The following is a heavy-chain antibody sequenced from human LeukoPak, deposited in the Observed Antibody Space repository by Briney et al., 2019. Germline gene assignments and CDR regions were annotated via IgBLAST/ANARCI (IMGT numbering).Heavy chain of an antibody. J-gene: IGHJ4*02. V-gene: IGHV3-43*01. D-gene: IGHD6-19*01. CDR1: GFTFDSYT. CDR3: VKEVVGQWLLLDY. Sequence: GGSLRLSCLASGFTFDSYTMNWVRQVPGKGLEWVSLISGDGGSIYYADSVKGRFTISRDNSKNSLYLEMNSLRTEDTALYYCVKEVVGQWLLLDYWGQGTLVTVSS. CDR2: ISGDGGSI.